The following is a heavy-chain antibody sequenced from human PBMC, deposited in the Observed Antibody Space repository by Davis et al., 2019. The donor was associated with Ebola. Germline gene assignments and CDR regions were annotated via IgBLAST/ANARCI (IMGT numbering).Heavy chain of an antibody. CDR2: INHSGST. CDR1: GGSFSGYY. D-gene: IGHD1-26*01. Sequence: GSLRLSCAVYGGSFSGYYWSWIRQPPGKGLEWIGEINHSGSTNYNPSLKSRVTISVDTSKNQFSLKLSSVTAVDTAVYYCARGYYGGWFDPWGQGTLVTVSS. J-gene: IGHJ5*02. CDR3: ARGYYGGWFDP. V-gene: IGHV4-34*01.